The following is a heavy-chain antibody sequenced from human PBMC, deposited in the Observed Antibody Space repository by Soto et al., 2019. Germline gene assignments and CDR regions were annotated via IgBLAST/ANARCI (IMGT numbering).Heavy chain of an antibody. Sequence: SETLSLTCTVSGGSMSRYYWSWIRHPPGKGLEWIGYIYYSGSTNYNPSLKSRVTISVDTSKNQFSLKLSSVTAADTAVYYCASANMNIVVTGAFDIWGQGTMVTVSS. D-gene: IGHD5-12*01. J-gene: IGHJ3*02. CDR2: IYYSGST. V-gene: IGHV4-59*01. CDR3: ASANMNIVVTGAFDI. CDR1: GGSMSRYY.